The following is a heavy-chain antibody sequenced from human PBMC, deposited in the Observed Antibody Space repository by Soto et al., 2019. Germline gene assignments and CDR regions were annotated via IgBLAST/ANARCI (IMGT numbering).Heavy chain of an antibody. Sequence: QVQLVQSGAEVKKPGASVKVSCKASGYTFTSYGISWVRQAPGQGLEWMGWISAYNGNTNYAQKLQGRVTMTTDTSTSTAYMELRSLRSDDTAVYYCARDDIVLMVYALGHFDYWGQGTLVTVSS. CDR3: ARDDIVLMVYALGHFDY. CDR2: ISAYNGNT. CDR1: GYTFTSYG. V-gene: IGHV1-18*04. D-gene: IGHD2-8*01. J-gene: IGHJ4*02.